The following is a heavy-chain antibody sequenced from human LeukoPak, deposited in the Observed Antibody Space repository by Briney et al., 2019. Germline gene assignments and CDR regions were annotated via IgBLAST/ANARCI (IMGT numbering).Heavy chain of an antibody. V-gene: IGHV4-34*01. J-gene: IGHJ6*03. CDR1: GGSFSGYY. Sequence: SETLSLTCAVYGGSFSGYYWSWLRQPPGKGLEWIGEINHSGSTNYNPSLKSRVTISVDTSKNQFSLKLSSVTAADTAVYYCARVRVGSGWSNYYYYMDVWGKGTTVTVSS. D-gene: IGHD6-19*01. CDR3: ARVRVGSGWSNYYYYMDV. CDR2: INHSGST.